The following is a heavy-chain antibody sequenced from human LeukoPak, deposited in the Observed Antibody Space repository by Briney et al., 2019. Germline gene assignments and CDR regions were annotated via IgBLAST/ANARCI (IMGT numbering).Heavy chain of an antibody. CDR3: SSQPHYYDSRDYLDY. CDR1: GFNFSEHA. CDR2: IRNQEYDGTT. Sequence: GGSLRLSCTTSGFNFSEHALSWVRQAPGKGLEWVGFIRNQEYDGTTEYAASVKDRFFMSRDDSKSVAFLQMNSLKIEDTAIYYCSSQPHYYDSRDYLDYWGQGTLVTVSS. V-gene: IGHV3-49*04. J-gene: IGHJ4*02. D-gene: IGHD3-22*01.